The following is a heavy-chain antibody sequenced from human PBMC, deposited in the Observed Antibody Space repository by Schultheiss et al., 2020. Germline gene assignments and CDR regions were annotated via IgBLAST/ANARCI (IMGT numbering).Heavy chain of an antibody. Sequence: SETLSLTCAVSGGSISSSNWWSWVRQPPGKGLEWIGEIYHSGSTNYNPSLKSRVTISVDTSKNQFSLKLSSVTAADTAVYYCASGTSFSRFDPLGQGTLVTVS. J-gene: IGHJ5*02. D-gene: IGHD2/OR15-2a*01. CDR3: ASGTSFSRFDP. CDR1: GGSISSSNW. CDR2: IYHSGST. V-gene: IGHV4-4*02.